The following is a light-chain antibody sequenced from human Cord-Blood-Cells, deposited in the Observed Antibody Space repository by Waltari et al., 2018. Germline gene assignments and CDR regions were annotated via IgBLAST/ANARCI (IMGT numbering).Light chain of an antibody. V-gene: IGKV3-11*01. J-gene: IGKJ4*01. CDR1: PSVSSY. Sequence: DIVLTQSPATLSLSPGERAPLSCRASPSVSSYLAWYQQKPGQAPRLLIYDASNRATGIPARFSGSGSGTDFTLTISSLEPEDFAVYYCQQRSNWLTFGGGTKVEIK. CDR3: QQRSNWLT. CDR2: DAS.